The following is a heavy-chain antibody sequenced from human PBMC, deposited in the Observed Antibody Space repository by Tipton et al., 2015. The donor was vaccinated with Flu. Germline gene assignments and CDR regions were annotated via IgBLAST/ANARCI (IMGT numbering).Heavy chain of an antibody. CDR2: VYTSGST. Sequence: TLSLTYSVSGGSISSGIYYWTWIRQPAGKGLEGIGRVYTSGSTNYNPSLKSRVTISVDTSKNQFSLRLNSVTAADTAVYFCATGPEYEVNFFDYWGQGSLVTVSS. CDR1: GGSISSGIYY. CDR3: ATGPEYEVNFFDY. V-gene: IGHV4-61*02. J-gene: IGHJ4*02. D-gene: IGHD2-21*01.